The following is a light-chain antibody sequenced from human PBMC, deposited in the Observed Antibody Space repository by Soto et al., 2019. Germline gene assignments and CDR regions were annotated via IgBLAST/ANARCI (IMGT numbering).Light chain of an antibody. CDR3: QQANTFPLA. V-gene: IGKV1-12*01. Sequence: DIQMTQSPSSVSASVGDRVTITCRASQGIGTYLVWYQQKPGKAPNLLISDASTLQSGVPSRFSGGGSGTDFTLTITSLQPEDFATYYGQQANTFPLAFGQGTNVEIK. J-gene: IGKJ1*01. CDR1: QGIGTY. CDR2: DAS.